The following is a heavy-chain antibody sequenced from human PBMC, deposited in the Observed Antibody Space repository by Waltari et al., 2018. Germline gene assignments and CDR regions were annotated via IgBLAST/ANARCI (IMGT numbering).Heavy chain of an antibody. V-gene: IGHV4-59*11. D-gene: IGHD6-13*01. CDR1: GGSISSHY. CDR3: ARDLPRSRFGSSWDDAFDI. Sequence: QVQLQESGPGLVKPSETLSLTCTVSGGSISSHYWSWIRQPPGKGLEWIGYIYYSGSPNHNPSLKCRVTISGDTSKNQFALKLSSVTAADTAVYYCARDLPRSRFGSSWDDAFDIWGQGTMVTVSS. J-gene: IGHJ3*02. CDR2: IYYSGSP.